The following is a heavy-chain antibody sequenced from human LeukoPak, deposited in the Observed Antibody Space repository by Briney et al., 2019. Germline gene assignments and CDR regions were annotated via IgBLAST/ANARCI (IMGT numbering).Heavy chain of an antibody. CDR3: ARRSGSYRAGAEYFQH. CDR2: INHSGST. Sequence: PSETLSLTCAVYGGSFSGYYWSWIRQPPGKGLEWIGEINHSGSTNYNPSLKSRVTISVDTSKNQFSLRLSSVTAADTAVYYCARRSGSYRAGAEYFQHWGQGTLVTVSS. D-gene: IGHD1-26*01. V-gene: IGHV4-34*01. CDR1: GGSFSGYY. J-gene: IGHJ1*01.